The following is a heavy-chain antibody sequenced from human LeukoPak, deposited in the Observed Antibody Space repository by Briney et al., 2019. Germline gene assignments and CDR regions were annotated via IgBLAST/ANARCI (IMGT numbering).Heavy chain of an antibody. CDR2: IFHSGST. J-gene: IGHJ6*02. V-gene: IGHV4-4*02. Sequence: KPSETLSLTCAVSGGSISSSNWWSWVRQTPGKGLEWIGEIFHSGSTNYNPSLKSRVSMSVDKSKNQFSLTLSSVTAADTAVYYCARVPYCSSTSCHREDYYGMDVWGQGTTVTVSS. CDR1: GGSISSSNW. CDR3: ARVPYCSSTSCHREDYYGMDV. D-gene: IGHD2-2*02.